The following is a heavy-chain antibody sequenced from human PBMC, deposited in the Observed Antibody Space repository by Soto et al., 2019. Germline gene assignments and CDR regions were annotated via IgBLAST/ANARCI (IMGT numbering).Heavy chain of an antibody. J-gene: IGHJ3*02. D-gene: IGHD6-19*01. Sequence: GGSLRLSCAASGFTFSSYSMNWVRQAPGKGLEWVSYISSSSSTIYYADSVKGRFTISRDNAKNSLYLQMNSLRAEDTAVYYCARDSGAVADFPIDAFDIWGQGTMVTVSS. CDR1: GFTFSSYS. CDR3: ARDSGAVADFPIDAFDI. V-gene: IGHV3-48*04. CDR2: ISSSSSTI.